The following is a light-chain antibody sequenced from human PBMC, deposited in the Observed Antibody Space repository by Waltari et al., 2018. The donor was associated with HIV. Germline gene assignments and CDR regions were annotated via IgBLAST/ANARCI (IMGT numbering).Light chain of an antibody. CDR1: SFNFGSNG. V-gene: IGLV1-47*01. CDR2: RSD. Sequence: QSVLSQPPSASGTPGQRVTISCSGSSFNFGSNGVYCDRHVPGAAPRLLIGRSDQRASGARGRFSGSKSGTSASLAISGLRSEDEADYYCAAWDDSLSGWVFGGGTKVTVL. CDR3: AAWDDSLSGWV. J-gene: IGLJ3*02.